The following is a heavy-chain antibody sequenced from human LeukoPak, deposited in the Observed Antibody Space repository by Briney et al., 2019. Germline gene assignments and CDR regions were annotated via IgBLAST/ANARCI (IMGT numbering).Heavy chain of an antibody. D-gene: IGHD3-10*01. J-gene: IGHJ5*02. CDR1: GVAVSSSY. CDR2: VYSDDIR. CDR3: AKDGEFGDFYNWFDP. Sequence: GGSLRLSCAASGVAVSSSYMSWVRQAPGKGLEWVSIVYSDDIRYYVDSVKGRFTISRDNSKNTLYLQMNSLRAEDTAVYYCAKDGEFGDFYNWFDPWGQGTLVTVSS. V-gene: IGHV3-53*01.